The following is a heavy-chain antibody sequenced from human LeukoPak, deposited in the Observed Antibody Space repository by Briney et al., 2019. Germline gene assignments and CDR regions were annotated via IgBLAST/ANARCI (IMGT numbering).Heavy chain of an antibody. Sequence: ASVKVSCKASGYTLTELSMHWVRQAPGKGLEWMGGFDPEDGETIYAQKFQGRVTMTEDTSTDTAYMELSSLRSEDTAVYYCATEPGYCSGGSCGQFDPWGQGTLVTVSS. CDR2: FDPEDGET. V-gene: IGHV1-24*01. J-gene: IGHJ5*02. CDR1: GYTLTELS. CDR3: ATEPGYCSGGSCGQFDP. D-gene: IGHD2-15*01.